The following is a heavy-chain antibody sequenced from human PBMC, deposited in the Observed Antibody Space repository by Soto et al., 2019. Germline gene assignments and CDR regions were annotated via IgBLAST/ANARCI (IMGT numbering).Heavy chain of an antibody. D-gene: IGHD3-22*01. V-gene: IGHV3-11*01. CDR1: GFTFSDYY. CDR3: ARAQNYYDSSGLYYYYYGMDV. CDR2: ISSSGSTI. J-gene: IGHJ6*02. Sequence: NPGGSLRLSCAASGFTFSDYYMSWIRQAPGKGLEWVSYISSSGSTIYYADSVKGRFTISRDNAKNSLYLQMNSLRAGDTAVYYCARAQNYYDSSGLYYYYYGMDVWGQGTTVTVSS.